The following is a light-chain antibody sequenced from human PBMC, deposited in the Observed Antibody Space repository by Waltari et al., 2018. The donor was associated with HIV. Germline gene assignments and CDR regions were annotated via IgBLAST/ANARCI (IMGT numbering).Light chain of an antibody. CDR2: EVS. J-gene: IGLJ1*01. CDR1: SSDVRSYNI. CDR3: CSYAGSSTLYV. Sequence: QPALTQPASVSGSPGPSTTTSCTGTSSDVRSYNIVSWYQQHPGKAPKLMIYEVSKRPSGVSNRFSGSKSGNTASLTISELQAEGEADYYCCSYAGSSTLYVFETGTKVTVL. V-gene: IGLV2-23*02.